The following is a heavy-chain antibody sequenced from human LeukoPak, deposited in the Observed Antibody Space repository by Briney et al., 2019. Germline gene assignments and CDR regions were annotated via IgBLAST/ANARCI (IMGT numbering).Heavy chain of an antibody. J-gene: IGHJ4*02. D-gene: IGHD2-8*01. CDR1: GGSISSSY. CDR2: IHYSGST. V-gene: IGHV4-59*08. Sequence: SETLSLTCTVSGGSISSSYWSWIRQPPGKGLEWIGYIHYSGSTNYNPSLKSRATISVDTSKAHFSLKLSSATAADTAVYYCARLNGGYWGQGTLVTVSS. CDR3: ARLNGGY.